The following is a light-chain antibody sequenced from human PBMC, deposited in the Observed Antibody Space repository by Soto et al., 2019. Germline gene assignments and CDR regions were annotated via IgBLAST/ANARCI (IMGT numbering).Light chain of an antibody. CDR3: QQYYNWPRT. CDR1: QSVSSTY. V-gene: IGKV3-15*01. Sequence: VLTQSPGTLSLSPGERATLSCRASQSVSSTYLAWYQLKPGQAPRLLIYGASSRATGLPARFSGSGSGTEFALTINSLQAEDCAVYYCQQYYNWPRTFGQGTRLEI. CDR2: GAS. J-gene: IGKJ5*01.